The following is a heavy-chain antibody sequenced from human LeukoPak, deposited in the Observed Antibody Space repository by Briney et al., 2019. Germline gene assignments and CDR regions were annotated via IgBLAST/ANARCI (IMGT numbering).Heavy chain of an antibody. J-gene: IGHJ5*02. CDR3: ARGGWSGDSSSWFPSWFDP. CDR2: IIPIFVTA. Sequence: SVKVSCKASGYTFTSYGISWVRQAPGQGLEWMGGIIPIFVTANYAQKFQGRVTITADESTSTAYMELSSLRSEDTAVYYCARGGWSGDSSSWFPSWFDPWGQGTLVTVSS. V-gene: IGHV1-69*13. D-gene: IGHD6-13*01. CDR1: GYTFTSYG.